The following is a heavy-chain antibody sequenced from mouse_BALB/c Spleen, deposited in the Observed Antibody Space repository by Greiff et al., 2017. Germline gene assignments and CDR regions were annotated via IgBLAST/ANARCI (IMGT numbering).Heavy chain of an antibody. CDR2: INPGSGGT. V-gene: IGHV1-54*01. D-gene: IGHD1-1*01. Sequence: VQRVESGAELVRPGTSVKVSCKASGYAFTNYLIEWVKQRPGQGLEWIGVINPGSGGTNYNEKFKGKATLTADKSSSTAYMQLSSLTSDDSAVYFCARDGKDAMDYWGQGTSVTVSS. CDR3: ARDGKDAMDY. CDR1: GYAFTNYL. J-gene: IGHJ4*01.